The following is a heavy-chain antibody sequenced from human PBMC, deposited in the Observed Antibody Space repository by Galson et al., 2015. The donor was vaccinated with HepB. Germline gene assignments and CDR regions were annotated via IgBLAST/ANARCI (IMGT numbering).Heavy chain of an antibody. Sequence: SLRLSCAASGFIFSGHGMHWVRQAPGKGLEWMAFISYDGSNEYYADSVKGRFTISRDSSKNTLYLEMNSLRTEDTAVFYCARDKSATWSFDYWGQGTLVTVSS. J-gene: IGHJ4*02. V-gene: IGHV3-30*03. CDR3: ARDKSATWSFDY. CDR2: ISYDGSNE. D-gene: IGHD2-8*02. CDR1: GFIFSGHG.